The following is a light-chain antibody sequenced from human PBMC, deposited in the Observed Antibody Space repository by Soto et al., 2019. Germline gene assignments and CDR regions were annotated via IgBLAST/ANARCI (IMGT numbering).Light chain of an antibody. V-gene: IGKV3-11*01. CDR2: DAS. CDR3: QQRRNWPWT. CDR1: QSISNS. J-gene: IGKJ1*01. Sequence: EIVLTQSPATLSFSPGERATLSCRASQSISNSLAWYQQRPGQAPRLLIFDASNRAADIPARFSGSGSGTDLTLIISSLEPADYAVYYCQQRRNWPWTFGQGTKVEI.